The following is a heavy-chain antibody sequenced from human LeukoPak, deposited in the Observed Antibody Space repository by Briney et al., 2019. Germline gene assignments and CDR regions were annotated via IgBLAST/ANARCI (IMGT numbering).Heavy chain of an antibody. CDR3: ARKMGTLGHAFDI. J-gene: IGHJ3*02. Sequence: GGSLRLSCAASGFTFSRYSMNWVRQAPGKGLEWVSSISSSSSYIYYADSVKGRFTISRDNAKNSLYLQMNSLRAEDTAVYYCARKMGTLGHAFDIWGQGTMVTVSS. V-gene: IGHV3-21*01. CDR2: ISSSSSYI. CDR1: GFTFSRYS. D-gene: IGHD7-27*01.